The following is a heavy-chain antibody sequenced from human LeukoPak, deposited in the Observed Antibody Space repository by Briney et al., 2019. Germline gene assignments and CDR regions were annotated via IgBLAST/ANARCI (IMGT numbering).Heavy chain of an antibody. D-gene: IGHD5-18*01. J-gene: IGHJ6*02. CDR1: GFTFSSYE. CDR3: ARSGPVHVDTAMVRSYGMDV. Sequence: GRSLRLSCAASGFTFSSYEMNWVRQAPGKGLEWVSYISSSGSTIYYADSVKGRFTISRDNAKNSLYLQMNSLRAEDTAVYYCARSGPVHVDTAMVRSYGMDVWGQGTTVTVSS. V-gene: IGHV3-48*03. CDR2: ISSSGSTI.